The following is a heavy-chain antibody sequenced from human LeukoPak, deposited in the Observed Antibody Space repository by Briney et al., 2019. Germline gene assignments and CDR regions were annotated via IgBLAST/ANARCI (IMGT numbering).Heavy chain of an antibody. J-gene: IGHJ6*03. V-gene: IGHV3-48*03. CDR1: GFTFSSYE. CDR3: ARDSESDNWNYSFSYYYYMDV. CDR2: ISSSGSTI. D-gene: IGHD1-7*01. Sequence: EGSLRLSCAASGFTFSSYEMNWVRQAPGKGLEWVSYISSSGSTIYYADSVKGRFTISRDNAKNSLYLQMNSLRAEDTAVYYCARDSESDNWNYSFSYYYYMDVWGKGTTVTVSS.